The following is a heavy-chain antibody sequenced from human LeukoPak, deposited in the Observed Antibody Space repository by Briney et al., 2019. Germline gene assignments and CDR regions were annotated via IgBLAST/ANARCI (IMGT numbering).Heavy chain of an antibody. CDR2: IDTNTGSP. Sequence: VASVKVSCKASGYTFTGYYMHWVRQAPGQGLEWMGWIDTNTGSPTYAQGLTGRFVFSLDTSVSTAFLQINSLKAEDTALYYCVRRIDTTGYFNYWGQGTLVTVSS. V-gene: IGHV7-4-1*02. J-gene: IGHJ4*02. D-gene: IGHD3-22*01. CDR1: GYTFTGYY. CDR3: VRRIDTTGYFNY.